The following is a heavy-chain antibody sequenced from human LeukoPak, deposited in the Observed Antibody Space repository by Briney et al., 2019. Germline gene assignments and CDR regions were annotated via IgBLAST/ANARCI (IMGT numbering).Heavy chain of an antibody. CDR2: MNPNSGNT. CDR3: ARGWEQQLAFDY. J-gene: IGHJ4*02. V-gene: IGHV1-8*01. Sequence: MGWMNPNSGNTGYAQKFQGRVTMTRNTSISTAYMELSSLRSEDTAVYYCARGWEQQLAFDYWGQGTLVTVSS. D-gene: IGHD6-13*01.